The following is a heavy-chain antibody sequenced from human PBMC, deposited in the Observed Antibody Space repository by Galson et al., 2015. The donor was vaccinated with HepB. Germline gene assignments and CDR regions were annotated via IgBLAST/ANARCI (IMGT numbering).Heavy chain of an antibody. D-gene: IGHD2-15*01. J-gene: IGHJ6*02. CDR1: GDSISSGDYY. CDR3: ARDTVVVVAAEGYYYGMDV. CDR2: IYYSGST. Sequence: TLSLSCTVSGDSISSGDYYWPWIRQPPGEGLAWIGSIYYSGSTYYSPSLKSRFTISVDTSKTQFSLKLRSVAAADTAVYYCARDTVVVVAAEGYYYGMDVWGQGTTVTVSS. V-gene: IGHV4-30-4*01.